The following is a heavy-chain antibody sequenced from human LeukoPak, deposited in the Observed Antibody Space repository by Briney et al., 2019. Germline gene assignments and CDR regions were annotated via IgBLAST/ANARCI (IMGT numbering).Heavy chain of an antibody. Sequence: GESLKISCKVSGYRFTSYWIGWVRQMPGKGLEWMGIIYPGDSDTIYSPSLQGQVTNSADKSTSTANLQWSSLKASDTAMYYCARSGGNYYSIWGQGTMVTVSS. CDR2: IYPGDSDT. V-gene: IGHV5-51*01. D-gene: IGHD1-26*01. CDR3: ARSGGNYYSI. J-gene: IGHJ3*02. CDR1: GYRFTSYW.